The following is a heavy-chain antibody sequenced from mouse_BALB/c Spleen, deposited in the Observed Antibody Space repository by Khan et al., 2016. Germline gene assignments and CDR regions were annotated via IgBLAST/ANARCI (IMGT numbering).Heavy chain of an antibody. CDR2: IWRGGTT. D-gene: IGHD2-1*01. CDR3: AKEEGNYVMDY. Sequence: QIQLVQSGPGLVQPSQSLSIICTVSGFSLTSYGVHWVRQSPGKGLEWLGVIWRGGTTDYNAAFMSRLSITRDNSKSQVFFKMNSLQTDDTAIYFCAKEEGNYVMDYWGQGSSVTVSS. J-gene: IGHJ4*01. V-gene: IGHV2-5*01. CDR1: GFSLTSYG.